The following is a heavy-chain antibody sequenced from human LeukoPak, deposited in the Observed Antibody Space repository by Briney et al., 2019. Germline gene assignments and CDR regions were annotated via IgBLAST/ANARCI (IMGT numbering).Heavy chain of an antibody. J-gene: IGHJ4*02. Sequence: GGSLRLSCSASGFTFSSYAMHWVRQAPGKGLEYVSAISSNGGSTYYADSVKGRFTISRDNSKNTLYLQMSSLRAEDTAVYYCVKARPWFGESQFFDYWGQGTLVTVSS. D-gene: IGHD3-10*01. CDR3: VKARPWFGESQFFDY. V-gene: IGHV3-64D*06. CDR1: GFTFSSYA. CDR2: ISSNGGST.